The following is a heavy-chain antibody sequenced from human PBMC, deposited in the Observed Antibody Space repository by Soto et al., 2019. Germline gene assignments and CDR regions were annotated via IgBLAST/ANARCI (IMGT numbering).Heavy chain of an antibody. CDR2: INPSGSSTT. V-gene: IGHV1-46*01. Sequence: ASVKVSCKASGDTSTNYQVHWVRQAPGQGLEWMGIINPSGSSTTTYAQKFQGRLTMARDTSTTTVSMELSSLRSEDTAVYYCARDRYPSPGTFDIWGQGTLVTVSS. J-gene: IGHJ3*02. CDR1: GDTSTNYQ. CDR3: ARDRYPSPGTFDI. D-gene: IGHD3-16*02.